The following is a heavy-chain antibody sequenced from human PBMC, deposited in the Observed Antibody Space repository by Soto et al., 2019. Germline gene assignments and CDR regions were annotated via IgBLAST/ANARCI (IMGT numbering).Heavy chain of an antibody. CDR1: GFTFSNYA. CDR2: INDNGGST. V-gene: IGHV3-23*01. CDR3: SRVTSRERGYSYGTYDY. D-gene: IGHD5-18*01. J-gene: IGHJ4*01. Sequence: SMRLSCEASGFTFSNYAMIWVRQAPGKGLEWVSSINDNGGSTYYADSVKDRFTISRDFYKDTLYLQMNSLRAEDTAVYYCSRVTSRERGYSYGTYDYWRHGNLVPASS.